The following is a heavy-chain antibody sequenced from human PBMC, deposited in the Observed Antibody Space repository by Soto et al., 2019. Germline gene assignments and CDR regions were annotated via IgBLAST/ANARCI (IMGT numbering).Heavy chain of an antibody. CDR2: SRNKANSYTT. CDR1: GFAFSDHY. Sequence: GGSLRLSCAASGFAFSDHYMDWVRQAPGKGLEWVARSRNKANSYTTEYAASVRGRVAISRGDSENSLYLHMNSLKPEDTAVYYCARVAIFTASHSRIDNWGQGTLVTVSS. CDR3: ARVAIFTASHSRIDN. V-gene: IGHV3-72*01. D-gene: IGHD2-21*01. J-gene: IGHJ4*02.